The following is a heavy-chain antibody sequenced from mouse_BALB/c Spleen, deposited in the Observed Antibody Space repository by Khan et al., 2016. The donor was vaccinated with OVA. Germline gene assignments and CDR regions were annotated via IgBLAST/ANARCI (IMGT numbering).Heavy chain of an antibody. J-gene: IGHJ3*01. CDR3: TRHGYVAGFTY. D-gene: IGHD2-2*01. Sequence: VQLKESGPELMKPGASVKISCKASGYSFTSYYIHWVMQSHGKSLEWIGYIDPFSGGTTYNQKFKGKATFTVDKSSSTVYIHLSNLTSEDSTVDYCTRHGYVAGFTYWGQGTLVTVSA. V-gene: IGHV1S135*01. CDR1: GYSFTSYY. CDR2: IDPFSGGT.